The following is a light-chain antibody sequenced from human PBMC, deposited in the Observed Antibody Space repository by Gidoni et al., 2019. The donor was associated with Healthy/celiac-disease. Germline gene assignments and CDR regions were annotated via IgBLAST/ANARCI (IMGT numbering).Light chain of an antibody. CDR1: SSDVGSYNL. CDR2: EGS. Sequence: QSALTQPASVSGSPGQSITISCTGTSSDVGSYNLVSWYQQHPGKATKLMIYEGSKRPSGVANRFSGSKSGNTASLTISGLQAEDEADYYCCSYAGSSTLVFGTGTKVTVL. J-gene: IGLJ1*01. CDR3: CSYAGSSTLV. V-gene: IGLV2-23*01.